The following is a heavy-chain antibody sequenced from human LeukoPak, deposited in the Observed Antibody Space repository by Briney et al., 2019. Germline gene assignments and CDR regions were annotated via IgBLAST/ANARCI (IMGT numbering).Heavy chain of an antibody. V-gene: IGHV3-7*03. D-gene: IGHD3-16*02. Sequence: GGSLRLSCAASGFTFSSHWMSWVRQAPGKGLEWVANIKQDGSEKYYVDSVKGRFTISRDNAKNSLYLQMNSLRAEDTAVYYCEWTFTFGGVIPRDFQHWGQGTLVTVSS. CDR1: GFTFSSHW. CDR2: IKQDGSEK. CDR3: EWTFTFGGVIPRDFQH. J-gene: IGHJ1*01.